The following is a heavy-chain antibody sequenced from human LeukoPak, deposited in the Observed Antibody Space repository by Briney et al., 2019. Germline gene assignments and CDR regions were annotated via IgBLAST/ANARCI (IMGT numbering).Heavy chain of an antibody. D-gene: IGHD2-8*01. CDR2: INHSGST. J-gene: IGHJ4*02. V-gene: IGHV4-34*01. CDR3: ARGPTNGQAFDY. Sequence: SETLSLTCAVYGGSFSGYYWSWIRQPPGKGLEWIGEINHSGSTNYNPSLKSQVTISVDTSKNQFSLKLSSVTAADTAVYYCARGPTNGQAFDYWGQGTLVSVSS. CDR1: GGSFSGYY.